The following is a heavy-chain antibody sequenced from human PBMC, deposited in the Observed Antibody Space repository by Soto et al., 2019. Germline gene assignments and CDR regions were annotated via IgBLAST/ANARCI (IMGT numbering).Heavy chain of an antibody. V-gene: IGHV4-30-2*01. CDR1: GGSISSGGYS. Sequence: TGSLTCAVSGGSISSGGYSWSWIRQPPGKGLEWIGYIFHSGSTYYNPSLKSRVTITVDTSKNQFSLKLSSVTAADTAVYYCARGGYSSKYYFYYGMDVWGQGTTVTVSS. CDR3: ARGGYSSKYYFYYGMDV. CDR2: IFHSGST. D-gene: IGHD5-18*01. J-gene: IGHJ6*02.